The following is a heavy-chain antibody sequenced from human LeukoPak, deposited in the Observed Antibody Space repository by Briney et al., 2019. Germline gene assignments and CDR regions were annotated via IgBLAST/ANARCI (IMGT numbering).Heavy chain of an antibody. CDR2: INPETFKV. CDR1: GYTFTDSY. D-gene: IGHD3-10*01. J-gene: IGHJ3*02. V-gene: IGHV1-2*02. Sequence: PGASVKVSCKASGYTFTDSYIHWVRQAPGQGLEWLGWINPETFKVEYAERFQGRVTMTRDTSISTAYMELSRLRSDDTAVYYCALGGNMVRGVIGAFDIWGQGTMVTVSS. CDR3: ALGGNMVRGVIGAFDI.